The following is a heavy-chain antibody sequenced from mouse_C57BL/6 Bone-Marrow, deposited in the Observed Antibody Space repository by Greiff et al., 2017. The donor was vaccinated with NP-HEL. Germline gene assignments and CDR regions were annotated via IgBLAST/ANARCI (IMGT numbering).Heavy chain of an antibody. CDR2: IDPANGNT. CDR1: GFNIKNTY. Sequence: EVQLVESVAELVRPGASVKLSCTASGFNIKNTYMHWVKQRPEQGLEWIGRIDPANGNTKYAPKFQGKATITADPSSNTAYLQLSSLTSEDTAIYYCAREGYSNYGHYYAMDYWGQGTSVTVSS. D-gene: IGHD2-5*01. CDR3: AREGYSNYGHYYAMDY. J-gene: IGHJ4*01. V-gene: IGHV14-3*01.